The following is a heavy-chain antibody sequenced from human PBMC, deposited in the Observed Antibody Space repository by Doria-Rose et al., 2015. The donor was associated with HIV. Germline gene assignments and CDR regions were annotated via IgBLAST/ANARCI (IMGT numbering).Heavy chain of an antibody. V-gene: IGHV4-59*01. D-gene: IGHD1-26*01. J-gene: IGHJ4*02. CDR2: IVYTGST. CDR1: GGSISHYY. CDR3: ARVLSGTYDY. Sequence: QVQLVESGPGLVKPSETLSLTCSVSGGSISHYYWSWIRQPPGKGLEYIGDIVYTGSTNYSPSLKSRVSISIDTSKNKFSLRLSSVTAADTAVYYCARVLSGTYDYWGQGTLVTVSS.